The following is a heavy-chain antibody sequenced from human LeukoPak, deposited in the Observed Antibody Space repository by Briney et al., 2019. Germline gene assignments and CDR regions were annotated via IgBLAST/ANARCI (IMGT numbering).Heavy chain of an antibody. D-gene: IGHD6-19*01. Sequence: PSETLSLTCAVYGGSFSGYYWSWIRQPPGKGLEWIGEINHSGSTNYNPSLKSRVTISVDKSKNQFSLKLSSVTAADTAVYYCARSRRQWLVLDYWGQGTLVTVPS. V-gene: IGHV4-34*01. CDR1: GGSFSGYY. CDR2: INHSGST. CDR3: ARSRRQWLVLDY. J-gene: IGHJ4*02.